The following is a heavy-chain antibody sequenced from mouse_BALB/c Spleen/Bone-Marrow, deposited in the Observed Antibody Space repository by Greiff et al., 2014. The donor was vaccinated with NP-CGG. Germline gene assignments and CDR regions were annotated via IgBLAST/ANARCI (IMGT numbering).Heavy chain of an antibody. J-gene: IGHJ2*01. Sequence: VNVVESGPGLVAPSQSLSITCTVSGFSLTDYGVSWIRQPPGKGLEWLGVIWGGGITYYNSALKSSLTISKDNSKSQVFLKMNSLQTDDTAMYYCAKLGGYFDYWGQGTTLTVSS. D-gene: IGHD4-1*01. CDR3: AKLGGYFDY. CDR1: GFSLTDYG. CDR2: IWGGGIT. V-gene: IGHV2-6-5*01.